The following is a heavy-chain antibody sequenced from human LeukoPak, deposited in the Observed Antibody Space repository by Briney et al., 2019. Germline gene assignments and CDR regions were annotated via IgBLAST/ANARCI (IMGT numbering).Heavy chain of an antibody. CDR1: RFSLRTRGMG. J-gene: IGHJ4*02. CDR3: ARAYSRDGFSGGYYRDS. V-gene: IGHV2-70*11. Sequence: SGPTLLYPTPALTLTCTFSRFSLRTRGMGLSWIPQPSWKGLEWLSRIDWDGDKYYRTSLKTRLTIPKDTSKNQVLLTMTNMDPVDTASCYCARAYSRDGFSGGYYRDSWGQG. D-gene: IGHD5-24*01. CDR2: IDWDGDK.